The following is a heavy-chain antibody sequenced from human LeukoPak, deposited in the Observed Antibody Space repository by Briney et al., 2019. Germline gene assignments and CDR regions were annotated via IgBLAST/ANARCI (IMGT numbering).Heavy chain of an antibody. D-gene: IGHD3-22*01. CDR1: GFTFDDYA. CDR2: ICWNSGSI. J-gene: IGHJ4*02. CDR3: AKGSGTMIVVGFDY. V-gene: IGHV3-9*01. Sequence: PGGSLRLSCAASGFTFDDYAMHWVRHAPGKGLEWVSGICWNSGSIDYADSVKGRFTISRDNAKNSLYLQMNSLRAEDTALYYCAKGSGTMIVVGFDYWGQGTLVTVSS.